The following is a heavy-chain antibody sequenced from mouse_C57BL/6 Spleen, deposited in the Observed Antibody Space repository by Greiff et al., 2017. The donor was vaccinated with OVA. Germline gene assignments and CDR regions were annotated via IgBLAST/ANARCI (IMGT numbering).Heavy chain of an antibody. V-gene: IGHV1-82*01. CDR3: ARSGGSYAMDY. Sequence: VQLQQSGPELVKPGASVKISCTASGYAFSSSWMNWVKQRPGKGLEWIGRIYPGDGDTNYNGKFKGKATLTADKSSSTAYMQLSSLTSEDSAVYFCARSGGSYAMDYWGQGTSVTVSS. D-gene: IGHD1-1*02. CDR1: GYAFSSSW. CDR2: IYPGDGDT. J-gene: IGHJ4*01.